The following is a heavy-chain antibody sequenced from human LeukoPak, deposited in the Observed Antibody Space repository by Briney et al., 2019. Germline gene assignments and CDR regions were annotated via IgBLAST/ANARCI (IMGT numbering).Heavy chain of an antibody. D-gene: IGHD6-19*01. J-gene: IGHJ4*02. CDR1: GYTFTSYG. CDR3: ARDPGKGMAVARTIDY. V-gene: IGHV1-18*01. CDR2: ISAFNANT. Sequence: ASEKVSCKASGYTFTSYGISWVRQAPGQGLEWMGWISAFNANTNYAQKLQGRVTMTTDTSTSTAYMELRSLRSDDTAVYYCARDPGKGMAVARTIDYWGQGTLVTVSS.